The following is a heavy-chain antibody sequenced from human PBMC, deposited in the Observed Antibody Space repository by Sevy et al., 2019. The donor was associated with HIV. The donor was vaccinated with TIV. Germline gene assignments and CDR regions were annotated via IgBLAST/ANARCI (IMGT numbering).Heavy chain of an antibody. CDR3: ARNDGNYSFHF. V-gene: IGHV3-7*01. J-gene: IGHJ4*02. CDR2: IKKDGGPI. D-gene: IGHD1-7*01. Sequence: GGSLRLSCAASGFTFSKFWMGWVRQAPVKGLEWVTNIKKDGGPIYYEDSVKGRFTISRDNAKNSLFLQMNSLRAEDTAFYFCARNDGNYSFHFWGQGTLVTVSS. CDR1: GFTFSKFW.